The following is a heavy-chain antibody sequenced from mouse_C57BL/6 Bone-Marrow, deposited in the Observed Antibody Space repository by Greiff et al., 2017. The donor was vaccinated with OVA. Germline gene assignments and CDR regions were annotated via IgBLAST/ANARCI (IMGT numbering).Heavy chain of an antibody. J-gene: IGHJ2*01. D-gene: IGHD2-4*01. Sequence: VQLQQPGAELVRPGSSVKLSCKASGYTFTSYWMDWVKQRPGQGLEWIGNIYPSDSETHYNQKFKDKATLTVDKSSSTAYMQLSSLTSEDSAVYYCAKGSMITPYYFDYWGQGTTLTVSS. CDR1: GYTFTSYW. CDR3: AKGSMITPYYFDY. V-gene: IGHV1-61*01. CDR2: IYPSDSET.